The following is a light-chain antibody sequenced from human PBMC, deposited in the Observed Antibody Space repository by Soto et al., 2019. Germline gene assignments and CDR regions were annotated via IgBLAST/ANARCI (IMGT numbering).Light chain of an antibody. CDR3: QQYNSWPLT. Sequence: DIQMTQSPRSLSASVGDRVTITCRASQGIRNSLGWYQQKPGKAPKRLIYAASSLQSGVPARFSGSGSGTEFTLTISSLQPEDSATYYCQQYNSWPLTFGGGTKVEIK. J-gene: IGKJ4*01. CDR2: AAS. CDR1: QGIRNS. V-gene: IGKV1-17*01.